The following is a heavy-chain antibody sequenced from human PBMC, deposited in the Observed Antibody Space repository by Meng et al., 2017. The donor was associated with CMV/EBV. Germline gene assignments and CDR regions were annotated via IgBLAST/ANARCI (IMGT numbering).Heavy chain of an antibody. CDR1: GFTFDDYA. CDR2: IIWNSGSI. Sequence: SLKISCAASGFTFDDYAMHWVRQAPGKGLEWVSGIIWNSGSIGYADSVKGRFTISRDNAKNSLYLQMNSLRAEDTALYYCAKDMGGYSGYDFDYWGQGTLVTVSS. J-gene: IGHJ4*02. CDR3: AKDMGGYSGYDFDY. D-gene: IGHD5-12*01. V-gene: IGHV3-9*01.